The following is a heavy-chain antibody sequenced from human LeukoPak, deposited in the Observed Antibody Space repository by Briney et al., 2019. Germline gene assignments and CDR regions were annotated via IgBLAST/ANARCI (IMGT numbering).Heavy chain of an antibody. CDR1: GGSISRYY. J-gene: IGHJ4*02. V-gene: IGHV4-34*01. Sequence: SETLSVTCIVSGGSISRYYWSWIRQPPGKGLEGIGEINHSGSTNYNPSLTSRVTISVDTSKNQFSLKLSSVTAADTAVYYCARGSGYYGEDFEYWGQGTLVTVSS. CDR3: ARGSGYYGEDFEY. CDR2: INHSGST. D-gene: IGHD3-22*01.